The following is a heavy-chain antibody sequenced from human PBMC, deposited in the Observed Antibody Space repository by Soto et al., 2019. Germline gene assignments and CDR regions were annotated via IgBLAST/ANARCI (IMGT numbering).Heavy chain of an antibody. CDR1: RGSISSGTNY. CDR2: IHYSGST. V-gene: IGHV4-39*01. CDR3: ARHEACRYFGY. D-gene: IGHD2-15*01. J-gene: IGHJ4*01. Sequence: PSQTLSLTCTVSRGSISSGTNYWSWIRQPPGKGMEWIANIHYSGSTFYNPSLKSRVTISLDTSKNQFSLKLRSVTAADTAVYYGARHEACRYFGYWGPRSLVNVFS.